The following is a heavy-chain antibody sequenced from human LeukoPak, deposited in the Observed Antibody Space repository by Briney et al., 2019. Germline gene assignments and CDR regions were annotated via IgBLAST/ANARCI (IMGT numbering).Heavy chain of an antibody. J-gene: IGHJ5*02. D-gene: IGHD4-11*01. V-gene: IGHV1-2*06. CDR2: INPNSGGT. CDR3: ARPHTVLYNWFDP. Sequence: ASVKVSCKAPGYTFTGYYMHWVRQAPGQGLEWVGRINPNSGGTNCAQKFQGRVTMTRDTSISTVYMELSRLRSDDTAVYYCARPHTVLYNWFDPWGQGTLVTVST. CDR1: GYTFTGYY.